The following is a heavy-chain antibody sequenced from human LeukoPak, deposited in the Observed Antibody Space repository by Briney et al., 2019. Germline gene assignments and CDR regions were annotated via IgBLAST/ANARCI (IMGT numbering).Heavy chain of an antibody. CDR3: ARQGIVVAGTRGFDY. Sequence: GESLKISCKGSGYRFTNYWIAWVRQMPGKGLEWMGIIYPGDSDIRYSPSFQGQVTISADKSINTAYLQWSSLKASDPAMYYCARQGIVVAGTRGFDYWGQGTLVTVSS. CDR2: IYPGDSDI. D-gene: IGHD6-13*01. CDR1: GYRFTNYW. J-gene: IGHJ4*02. V-gene: IGHV5-51*01.